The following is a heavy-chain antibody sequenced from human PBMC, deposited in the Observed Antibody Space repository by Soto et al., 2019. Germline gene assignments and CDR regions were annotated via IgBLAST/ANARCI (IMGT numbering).Heavy chain of an antibody. CDR1: GGPFNTYA. J-gene: IGHJ4*02. Sequence: QVQLVQSGAEMKKPGSSVKVSCQSSGGPFNTYAMNWVRQAPGQGPEWMGAISPMFGAANYAPKFQGRVTITADESTGTSYMQLSSLTSEDSALYFCAKEVQVHTPAFVYWGQGTLVTVSS. D-gene: IGHD3-10*01. V-gene: IGHV1-69*19. CDR3: AKEVQVHTPAFVY. CDR2: ISPMFGAA.